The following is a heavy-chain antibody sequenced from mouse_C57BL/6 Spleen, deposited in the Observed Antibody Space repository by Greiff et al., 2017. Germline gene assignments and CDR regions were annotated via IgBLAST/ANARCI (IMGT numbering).Heavy chain of an antibody. CDR2: ISYDGSN. J-gene: IGHJ2*01. CDR3: ARGGPNWEGFFDY. V-gene: IGHV3-6*01. CDR1: GYSITSGYY. D-gene: IGHD4-1*01. Sequence: VQLQESGPGLVKPSQSLSLTCSVTGYSITSGYYWNWIRQFPGNKLEWMGYISYDGSNNYNPSLKNRISITRDTSKNQFFLKLNSVTTEDTATYYCARGGPNWEGFFDYWGQGTTLTVSS.